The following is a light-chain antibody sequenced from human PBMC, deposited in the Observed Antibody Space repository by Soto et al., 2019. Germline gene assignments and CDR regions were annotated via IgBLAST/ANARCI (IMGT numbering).Light chain of an antibody. CDR1: SSDVGGFNL. CDR2: EGS. J-gene: IGLJ1*01. Sequence: QSALTQPVSVSGSPGQSITISCTGTSSDVGGFNLVSWYQQHPGKAPKLMIYEGSERPSGVSDRFSGSKSGNTASLTIPGLQAADEADYYCCSYAGSSTYVFGTGTKVTVL. V-gene: IGLV2-23*01. CDR3: CSYAGSSTYV.